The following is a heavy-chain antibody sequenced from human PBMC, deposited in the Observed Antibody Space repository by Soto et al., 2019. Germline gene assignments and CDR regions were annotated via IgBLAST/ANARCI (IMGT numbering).Heavy chain of an antibody. CDR3: AKKNPHGDSNKAWLDP. J-gene: IGHJ5*02. CDR1: GGTFVSSV. CDR2: IIPILGST. V-gene: IGHV1-69*11. D-gene: IGHD2-8*01. Sequence: QVQLLQSGAELREPGSSVRVSCTPSGGTFVSSVFAWMRQAPGGKIEWMGGIIPILGSTKFAEKFLGRLTLTADDSSRTAYLELSSLTFDDTAVYFCAKKNPHGDSNKAWLDPWGQGTLVTVST.